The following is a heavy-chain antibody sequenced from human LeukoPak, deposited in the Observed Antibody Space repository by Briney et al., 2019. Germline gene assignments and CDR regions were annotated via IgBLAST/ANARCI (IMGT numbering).Heavy chain of an antibody. CDR2: ISPIFGTA. CDR1: GGTFSCYA. D-gene: IGHD2-15*01. CDR3: ARNIQHDLVVVDPGFFS. V-gene: IGHV1-69*13. J-gene: IGHJ5*02. Sequence: GASVKVSCKASGGTFSCYAISWVRQAPGQGLEWMGGISPIFGTANYAQKFQGRVTITADESTSTAYMELSSLRSEDTAVYYCARNIQHDLVVVDPGFFSWGQGTLVTVSS.